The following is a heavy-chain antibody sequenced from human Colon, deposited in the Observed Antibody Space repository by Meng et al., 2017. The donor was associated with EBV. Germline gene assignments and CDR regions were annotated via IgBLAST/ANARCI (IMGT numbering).Heavy chain of an antibody. CDR2: IPHRGSS. V-gene: IGHV4-4*02. Sequence: RPSRTLSLDSSSSGAPNTNHNWGARVRQPPGKGLEWIGEIPHRGSSAYNPSLKSRVSMSIDKSKNQFSLKLTSVTAADTAVYHCLRGSGGSVWGQGTLVTVSS. D-gene: IGHD3-10*01. CDR1: GAPNTNHNW. CDR3: LRGSGGSV. J-gene: IGHJ1*01.